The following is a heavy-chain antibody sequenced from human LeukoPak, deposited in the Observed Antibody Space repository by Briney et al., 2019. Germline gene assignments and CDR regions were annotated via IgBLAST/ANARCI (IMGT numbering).Heavy chain of an antibody. J-gene: IGHJ3*02. V-gene: IGHV4-59*12. CDR2: IYHSGST. Sequence: SETLSLTCTVSGGSISSYYWSWIRQPPGKGLEWIGYIYHSGSTDYNPSLKSRVTISVDTSKNQFSLKLSSVTAADTAVYYCARGGYYGSGVDAFDIWGQGTMVTVSS. CDR1: GGSISSYY. D-gene: IGHD3-10*01. CDR3: ARGGYYGSGVDAFDI.